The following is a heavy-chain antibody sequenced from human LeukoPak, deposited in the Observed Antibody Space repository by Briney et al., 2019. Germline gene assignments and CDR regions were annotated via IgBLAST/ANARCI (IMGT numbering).Heavy chain of an antibody. CDR1: GFTFSNYW. J-gene: IGHJ3*02. V-gene: IGHV3-74*01. CDR3: ARNYRDVWGSYRPLDAFDI. CDR2: INSDGTST. D-gene: IGHD3-16*02. Sequence: GGSLRLSCAASGFTFSNYWMHWVRQAPGKGLVWVSRINSDGTSTSYADSVKGRFTISRDNAKNTLYLQMNILRAEDTAVYYCARNYRDVWGSYRPLDAFDIWGQGTMVTVSS.